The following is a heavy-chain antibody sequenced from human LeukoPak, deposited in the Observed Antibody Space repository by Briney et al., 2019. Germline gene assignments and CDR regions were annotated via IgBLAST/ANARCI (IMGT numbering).Heavy chain of an antibody. V-gene: IGHV1-2*02. CDR1: GYTFTGYY. D-gene: IGHD6-19*01. J-gene: IGHJ4*02. Sequence: ASVKVSCKASGYTFTGYYMHWVRQAPGQGLEWMGWINPNSGGTNYAQKFQGRVTVTRDTSISTAYMELSRLRSDDTAVYYCARGEGGWYHFDYWGQGTLVTVSS. CDR2: INPNSGGT. CDR3: ARGEGGWYHFDY.